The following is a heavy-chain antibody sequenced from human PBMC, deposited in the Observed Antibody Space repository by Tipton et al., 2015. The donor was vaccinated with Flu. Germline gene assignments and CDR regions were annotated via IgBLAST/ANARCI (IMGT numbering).Heavy chain of an antibody. CDR3: ARVEWFDP. D-gene: IGHD5-24*01. V-gene: IGHV4-39*07. CDR2: IYYSGST. CDR1: GGSISSSSYY. Sequence: LRLSCTVSGGSISSSSYYWGWIRQPPGKGLEWIGSIYYSGSTNYNPSLKSRVTISVDTSKNQFSLKLSSVTAADTAVYYCARVEWFDPWCQGTLVTVSS. J-gene: IGHJ5*02.